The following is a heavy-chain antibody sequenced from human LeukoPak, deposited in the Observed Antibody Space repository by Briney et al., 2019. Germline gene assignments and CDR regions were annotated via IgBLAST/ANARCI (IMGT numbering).Heavy chain of an antibody. CDR1: GFTFSSYW. D-gene: IGHD2-15*01. V-gene: IGHV3-7*04. CDR2: IKQDGSER. Sequence: PGGSLRLSCAASGFTFSSYWTSWVRQAPGKGLEWVANIKQDGSERYYVDSVKGRFTISRDNAKNSLYLQMNSLRAEDTAVYYCARGPSGGNGFSYWGQGTLVTVSS. CDR3: ARGPSGGNGFSY. J-gene: IGHJ4*02.